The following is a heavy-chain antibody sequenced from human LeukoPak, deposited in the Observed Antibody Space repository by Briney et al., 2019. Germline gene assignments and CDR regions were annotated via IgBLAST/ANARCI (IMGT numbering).Heavy chain of an antibody. V-gene: IGHV3-33*01. CDR1: GFTFSSYG. Sequence: GRSLRLSCAASGFTFSSYGMHWVRQAPGKGLEWVAVIWYDGSNKYYADSVKGRFTISRDNSKNTLYLQMNSLRAEDTAVYYCARDSFYYDILTGYPYYYYYGMDVWGQGTTVTVSS. J-gene: IGHJ6*02. CDR3: ARDSFYYDILTGYPYYYYYGMDV. CDR2: IWYDGSNK. D-gene: IGHD3-9*01.